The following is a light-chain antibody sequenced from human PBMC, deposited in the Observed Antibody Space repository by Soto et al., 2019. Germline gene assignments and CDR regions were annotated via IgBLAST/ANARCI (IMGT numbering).Light chain of an antibody. Sequence: EIVMTQSPATLSVSPGERATLSCRASQSVSSNLAWYQQKPGQAPRLLIYGASTRATGIPDRFSGSGSGTEFTLTISRLQSEYFAVYYCQQYNNWPQTFGQGTKLEIK. V-gene: IGKV3-15*01. CDR2: GAS. CDR1: QSVSSN. CDR3: QQYNNWPQT. J-gene: IGKJ2*01.